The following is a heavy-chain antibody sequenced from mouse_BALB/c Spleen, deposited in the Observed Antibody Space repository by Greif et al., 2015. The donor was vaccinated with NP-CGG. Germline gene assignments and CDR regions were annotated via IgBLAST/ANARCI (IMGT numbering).Heavy chain of an antibody. J-gene: IGHJ2*01. CDR3: ARVPYDYLDY. Sequence: EVKLQESGAELVKPGASVKLSCTASGFNIKDTYMHWVKQRPEQGLEWIGRIDPANGNTKYDPKFQGKATITADTSSNTAYLQLSSLTSEDTAVYYCARVPYDYLDYWGQGTTLTVSS. D-gene: IGHD2-3*01. CDR2: IDPANGNT. V-gene: IGHV14-3*02. CDR1: GFNIKDTY.